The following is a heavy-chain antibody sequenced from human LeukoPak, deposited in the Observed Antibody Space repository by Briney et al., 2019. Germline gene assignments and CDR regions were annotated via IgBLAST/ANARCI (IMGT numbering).Heavy chain of an antibody. CDR1: GYTFTGYY. D-gene: IGHD3-10*01. CDR3: ARGWIMVRGVDYYMDV. Sequence: GASVKVSCKASGYTFTGYYMHWVRQAPRQGLEWMGWINPNSGGTNYAQKFQGRVTMTRDTSISTAYMELSRLRSDDTAVYYCARGWIMVRGVDYYMDVWGKGTTVTVSS. J-gene: IGHJ6*03. V-gene: IGHV1-2*02. CDR2: INPNSGGT.